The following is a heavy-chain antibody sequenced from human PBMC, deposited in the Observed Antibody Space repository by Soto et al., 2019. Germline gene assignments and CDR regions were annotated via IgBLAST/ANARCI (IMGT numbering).Heavy chain of an antibody. J-gene: IGHJ5*01. CDR1: RGSSIDGGYH. Sequence: WQSMAVRSTVSRGSSIDGGYHRSWDSQQPGKGLEWIGYNYYSGSAFYNPSLRSRVTMSVDTSKNQFSLTLRSVTAADTAVYYCANTRTACSCPLDSWGQGFQVTGTS. V-gene: IGHV4-31*02. D-gene: IGHD2-15*01. CDR3: ANTRTACSCPLDS. CDR2: NYYSGSA.